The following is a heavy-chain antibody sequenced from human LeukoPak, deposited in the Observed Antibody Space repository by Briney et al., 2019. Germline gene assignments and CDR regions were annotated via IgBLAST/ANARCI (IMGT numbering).Heavy chain of an antibody. Sequence: PGGSLRLSCAASGFTFSDYYMSWIRQAPGKGLEWVSYISSSGSTIYYADSVKGRFTISRDNAKNSLYLQMNSLRAEDTAVYYCVAYSSGWYLVDYWGQGTLVTVSS. CDR1: GFTFSDYY. CDR3: VAYSSGWYLVDY. CDR2: ISSSGSTI. J-gene: IGHJ4*02. D-gene: IGHD6-19*01. V-gene: IGHV3-11*01.